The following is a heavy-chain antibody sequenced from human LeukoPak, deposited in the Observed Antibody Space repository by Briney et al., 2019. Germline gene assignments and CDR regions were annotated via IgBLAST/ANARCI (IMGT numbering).Heavy chain of an antibody. CDR1: GFTFRNYW. J-gene: IGHJ4*02. V-gene: IGHV3-74*01. CDR2: VNSDGSGT. CDR3: ARESKYSGYPFDY. Sequence: GGSLRLSCAASGFTFRNYWMHWVRQAPGKGLVWVSRVNSDGSGTTYADSVKGRFTISRDNAKNTLYLQMNSLRAEDTAIYYCARESKYSGYPFDYWGQGTLVTVSS. D-gene: IGHD5-12*01.